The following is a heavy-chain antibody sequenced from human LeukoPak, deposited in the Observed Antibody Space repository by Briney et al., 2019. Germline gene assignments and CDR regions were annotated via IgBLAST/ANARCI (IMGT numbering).Heavy chain of an antibody. Sequence: GGTLRLSCAASGFTFSSYSMAWVRQAPGKRLEWVSYISIRSSTIYYADSVKGRFTISRDNAKNSLYVQMNSLRAEDTAVYYCARERDGYTHDAFDIWGQGTLVTVSS. CDR1: GFTFSSYS. CDR2: ISIRSSTI. D-gene: IGHD5-24*01. J-gene: IGHJ3*02. V-gene: IGHV3-48*01. CDR3: ARERDGYTHDAFDI.